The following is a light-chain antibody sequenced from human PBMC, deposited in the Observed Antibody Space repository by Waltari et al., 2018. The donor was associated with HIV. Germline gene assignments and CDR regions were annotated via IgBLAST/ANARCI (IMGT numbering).Light chain of an antibody. CDR2: DGA. CDR1: NIGSKS. V-gene: IGLV3-21*02. J-gene: IGLJ2*01. Sequence: SYVLTQPPSVSVAPGQTAGITCGGDNIGSKSVHWYQQKPGQAPVLQIYDGADRPSGIPERFSGSNSENTATLTIGRVEAGDEADYYCQVWDSGSAHVVFGGGTNLAVL. CDR3: QVWDSGSAHVV.